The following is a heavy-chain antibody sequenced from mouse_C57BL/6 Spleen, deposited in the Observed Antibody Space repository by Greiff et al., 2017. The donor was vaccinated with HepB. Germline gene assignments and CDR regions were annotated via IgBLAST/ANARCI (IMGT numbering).Heavy chain of an antibody. D-gene: IGHD1-1*01. J-gene: IGHJ1*03. Sequence: VQLQQSGPVLVKPGASVKMSCKASGYTFTDYYMNWVKQSHGKSLEWIGVINPYNGGTSYNQKFKGKATLTVDKSSSTAYMELNSLTSEDSAVYHCARGGSSLYWYFDVWGTGTTVTVSS. CDR3: ARGGSSLYWYFDV. V-gene: IGHV1-19*01. CDR1: GYTFTDYY. CDR2: INPYNGGT.